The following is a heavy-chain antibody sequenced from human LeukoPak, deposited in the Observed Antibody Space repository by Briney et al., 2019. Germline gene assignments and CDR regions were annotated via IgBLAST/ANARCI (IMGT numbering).Heavy chain of an antibody. CDR2: ISSSSSYI. Sequence: GGSLRLSCAASGFTFSSYRMNWVRQAPGKGLEWVSSISSSSSYIYYAASVKGRFTIYRDNATHSLYLQMNSLRAEDTAVYYCARAQVVYCSSTSCYQTLDPWGQGTLVTVSS. V-gene: IGHV3-21*01. J-gene: IGHJ5*02. D-gene: IGHD2-2*01. CDR3: ARAQVVYCSSTSCYQTLDP. CDR1: GFTFSSYR.